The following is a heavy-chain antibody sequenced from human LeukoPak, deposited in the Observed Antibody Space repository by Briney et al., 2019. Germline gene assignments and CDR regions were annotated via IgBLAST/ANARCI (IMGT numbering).Heavy chain of an antibody. CDR3: VRELAGGYFDY. V-gene: IGHV1-46*01. CDR1: GYTFTSYY. CDR2: INPSGGGT. J-gene: IGHJ4*02. D-gene: IGHD4-23*01. Sequence: ASVKVSCKASGYTFTSYYMHWVRQAPGQGLEWMGIINPSGGGTRYAQKFQGRVTVARDTSTSTVYMDLSSLRSEDAAVYYCVRELAGGYFDYWGQGTLVTVSS.